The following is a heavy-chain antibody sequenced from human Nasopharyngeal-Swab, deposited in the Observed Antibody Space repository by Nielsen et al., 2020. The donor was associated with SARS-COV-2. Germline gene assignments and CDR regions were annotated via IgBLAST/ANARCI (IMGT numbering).Heavy chain of an antibody. Sequence: SETLSLTCTVSGGAIRGSTSYWGWIRQPPGKGLEWIGSIYYSGSTYYNPSLKSRVTISVDTSKNQFSLKLSPVTAADTAVYYCATYPPLEWLSWVLWGQGTLVTVSS. CDR2: IYYSGST. CDR1: GGAIRGSTSY. V-gene: IGHV4-39*01. D-gene: IGHD3-3*01. CDR3: ATYPPLEWLSWVL. J-gene: IGHJ4*02.